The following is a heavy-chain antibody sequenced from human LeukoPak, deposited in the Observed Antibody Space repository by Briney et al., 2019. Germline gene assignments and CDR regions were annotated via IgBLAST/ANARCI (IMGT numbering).Heavy chain of an antibody. CDR2: IRYEGSNK. V-gene: IGHV3-30*02. CDR3: AKVQHLGVDWFDP. J-gene: IGHJ5*02. Sequence: GGSLRLSRAASGVAFISYGMHWVRQAPGKGLEWVAFIRYEGSNKYYPDSVKGRFTISRDNSKTTLYLQMNSLRAEDLAVYYCAKVQHLGVDWFDPWGQGTLVTVSS. D-gene: IGHD2-21*01. CDR1: GVAFISYG.